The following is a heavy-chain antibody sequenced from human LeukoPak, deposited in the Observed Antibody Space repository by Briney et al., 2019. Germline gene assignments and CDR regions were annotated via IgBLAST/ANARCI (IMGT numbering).Heavy chain of an antibody. CDR3: TRVVNGGHFDY. V-gene: IGHV4-59*01. CDR2: VYHTGPS. CDR1: GASINDYY. D-gene: IGHD2-8*01. Sequence: SETLSLTCSVSGASINDYYWTWIRQPPGKGLEWIGYVYHTGPSGYHPSLKSRVAMSLDTSKNQVSLKLRSVTAADTAVYFCTRVVNGGHFDYWGQGTLVTVSS. J-gene: IGHJ4*02.